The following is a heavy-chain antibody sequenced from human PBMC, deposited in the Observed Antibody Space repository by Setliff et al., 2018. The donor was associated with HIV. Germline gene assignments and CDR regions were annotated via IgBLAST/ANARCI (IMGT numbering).Heavy chain of an antibody. CDR2: IIPIFGTA. D-gene: IGHD6-6*01. CDR3: ARGMGVTGRLSF. CDR1: GGTVTSYA. Sequence: SVKVSCKASGGTVTSYAINWVRQAPGQGLEWMGWIIPIFGTANYAQKFQGRVTITADESTSSAYMELSSLRSDDTAVYYCARGMGVTGRLSFWGQGTLVTVSS. J-gene: IGHJ4*02. V-gene: IGHV1-69*13.